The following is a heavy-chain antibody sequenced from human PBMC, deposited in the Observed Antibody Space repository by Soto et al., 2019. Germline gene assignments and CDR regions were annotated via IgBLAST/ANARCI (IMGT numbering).Heavy chain of an antibody. Sequence: KTSETLSLTCTVSGGSISSYYWSWIRQPPGKGLEWIGYIYYSGSTNYNPSLKSRVTISVDTSKNQFSLKLGSVTAADTAVYYCARDRFDAFDIWGQGTMVTVSS. CDR2: IYYSGST. CDR1: GGSISSYY. CDR3: ARDRFDAFDI. V-gene: IGHV4-59*01. J-gene: IGHJ3*02.